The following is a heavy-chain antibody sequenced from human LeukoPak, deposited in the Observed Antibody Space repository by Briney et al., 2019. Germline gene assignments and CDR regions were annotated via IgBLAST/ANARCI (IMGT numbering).Heavy chain of an antibody. CDR3: ARGYYDFWSGYFVSVKGGSGLADQNWFDP. V-gene: IGHV1-2*02. Sequence: ASVKVSCKASGYTFTGYYMHWVRQAPGQGLEWMGWINPNSGGTNYAQKFQGRVTMTRDTSISTAYMELSRLRSDDTAVYYCARGYYDFWSGYFVSVKGGSGLADQNWFDPWGQGTLVTVSS. CDR1: GYTFTGYY. D-gene: IGHD3-3*01. J-gene: IGHJ5*02. CDR2: INPNSGGT.